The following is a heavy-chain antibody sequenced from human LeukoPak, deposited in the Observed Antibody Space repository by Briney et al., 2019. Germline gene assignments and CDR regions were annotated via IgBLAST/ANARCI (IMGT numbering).Heavy chain of an antibody. V-gene: IGHV3-53*01. J-gene: IGHJ4*02. CDR2: IYSGGST. Sequence: GGSLRLSCAASGFTFSSYSMSWVRQAPGKGLEWVSVIYSGGSTYYADSVKGRFTISRDNSKNTLYLQMNSLRAEDTAVYYCARVGYYDSSGIMGYWGQGTLVTVSS. CDR3: ARVGYYDSSGIMGY. D-gene: IGHD3-22*01. CDR1: GFTFSSYS.